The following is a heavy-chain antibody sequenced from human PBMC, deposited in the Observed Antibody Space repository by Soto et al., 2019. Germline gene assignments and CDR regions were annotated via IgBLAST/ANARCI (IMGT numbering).Heavy chain of an antibody. CDR2: INAGNGNT. J-gene: IGHJ4*02. V-gene: IGHV1-3*01. CDR3: ARGITIFGVAAHFDY. D-gene: IGHD3-3*01. CDR1: GYTFTSYA. Sequence: GASVKVSCKASGYTFTSYAMHWVRQAPGQRLEWMGWINAGNGNTKYSQKFQGRVTITRDTSASTAYMELSSLRSEDTAVYYCARGITIFGVAAHFDYWGQGTLVTVSS.